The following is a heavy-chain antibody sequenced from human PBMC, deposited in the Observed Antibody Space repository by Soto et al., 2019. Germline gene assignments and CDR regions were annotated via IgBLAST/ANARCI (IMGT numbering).Heavy chain of an antibody. CDR3: ARDWGTPGRGSAVGYYYHYGMDV. V-gene: IGHV3-7*05. CDR2: IKEDGREK. CDR1: EFTFNTYW. Sequence: EVQLVESGGGLVQPGGSLRLSCIASEFTFNTYWMNWVRQAPGKGLEWVANIKEDGREKNYVDSVKGRFTISRDNAKNSVYLQMTSLRGEDTAVYYCARDWGTPGRGSAVGYYYHYGMDVWGQGTTVTVSS. D-gene: IGHD1-1*01. J-gene: IGHJ6*02.